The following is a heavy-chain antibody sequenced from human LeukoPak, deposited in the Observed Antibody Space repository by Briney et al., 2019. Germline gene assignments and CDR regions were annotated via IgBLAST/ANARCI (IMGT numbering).Heavy chain of an antibody. Sequence: QPGGSLRLSCGASGFTFSSYEMNWVRQAPGKGLEWVSYISSSGSTIYYADSVKGRFTISRDNAKNSLYLQVNSLRAEDTAIYYCARGEVGSGWYVVYYWGQGTLVTVSS. V-gene: IGHV3-48*03. D-gene: IGHD6-19*01. CDR1: GFTFSSYE. J-gene: IGHJ4*02. CDR2: ISSSGSTI. CDR3: ARGEVGSGWYVVYY.